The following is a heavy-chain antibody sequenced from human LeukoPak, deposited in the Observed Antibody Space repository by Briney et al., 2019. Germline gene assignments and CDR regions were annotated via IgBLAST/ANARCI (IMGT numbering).Heavy chain of an antibody. CDR2: IYYSGST. D-gene: IGHD3-10*01. V-gene: IGHV4-59*05. J-gene: IGHJ4*02. Sequence: LRLSCAASGFTFSSYEMNWVRQPPGKGLEWIGRIYYSGSTYYNPSLKSRVTISVDTSKNQFSLKLSSVTAADTAVYYCARQDRSYYGSGSYGHFDYWGQGTLVTVSS. CDR3: ARQDRSYYGSGSYGHFDY. CDR1: GFTFSSYE.